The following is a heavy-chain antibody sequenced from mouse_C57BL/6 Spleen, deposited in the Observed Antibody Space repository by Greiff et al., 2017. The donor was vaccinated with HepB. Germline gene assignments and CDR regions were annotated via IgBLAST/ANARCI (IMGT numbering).Heavy chain of an antibody. J-gene: IGHJ2*01. V-gene: IGHV1-82*01. CDR1: GYAFSSSW. CDR3: AREGDWALFDY. D-gene: IGHD4-1*01. CDR2: IYPGDGDT. Sequence: LVESGPELVKPGASVKISCKASGYAFSSSWMNWVKQRPGKGLEWIGRIYPGDGDTNYNGKFKGKATLTADKSSSTAYMQLSSLTSEDSAVYFCAREGDWALFDYWGQGTTLTVSS.